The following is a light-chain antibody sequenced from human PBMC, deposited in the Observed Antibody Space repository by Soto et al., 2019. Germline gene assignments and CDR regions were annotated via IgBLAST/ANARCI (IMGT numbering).Light chain of an antibody. V-gene: IGLV1-44*01. CDR1: RSNVGSNT. J-gene: IGLJ3*02. Sequence: QLVLTQPPSASGTPGQRVTISCSGSRSNVGSNTVSWYQQLPGTAPKLLIYSDNQRPSGVPDRFSGSKSGTSASLAISGLQSEDEADYYCASWDDSLNGLFGGGTKLTVL. CDR2: SDN. CDR3: ASWDDSLNGL.